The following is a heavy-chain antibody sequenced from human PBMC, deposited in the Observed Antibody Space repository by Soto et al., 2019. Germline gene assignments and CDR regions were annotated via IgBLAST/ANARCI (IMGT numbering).Heavy chain of an antibody. CDR1: GYTCTSYY. CDR2: INPSGGST. Sequence: ASVKVSCKASGYTCTSYYMHWVRQAPGQGLEWMGVINPSGGSTSYAQKFQGRVTMTRDTSTSTVYMELSSLRSEDTAVYYCARAMTTVTNYYYYYYMDVWGKGTTVTVSS. V-gene: IGHV1-46*03. CDR3: ARAMTTVTNYYYYYYMDV. J-gene: IGHJ6*03. D-gene: IGHD4-17*01.